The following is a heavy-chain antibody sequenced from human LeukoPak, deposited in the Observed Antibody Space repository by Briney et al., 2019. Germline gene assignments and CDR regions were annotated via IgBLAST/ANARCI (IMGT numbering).Heavy chain of an antibody. Sequence: PSETLSLTCTVSGGSISSYYWSWIRQPPRKGLEWIGYIYYSGSTNYNPSLKSRVTISVDTSKNQFSLKLSSVTAADTAVYYCASICSSTSCYDGGYWGQGTLVTVSS. J-gene: IGHJ4*02. D-gene: IGHD2-2*01. CDR2: IYYSGST. CDR3: ASICSSTSCYDGGY. V-gene: IGHV4-59*01. CDR1: GGSISSYY.